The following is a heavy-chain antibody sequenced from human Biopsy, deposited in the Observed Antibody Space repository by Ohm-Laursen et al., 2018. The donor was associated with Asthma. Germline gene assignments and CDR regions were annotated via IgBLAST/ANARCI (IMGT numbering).Heavy chain of an antibody. V-gene: IGHV3-33*01. Sequence: SLRLSCSASGFTFSSYGMHWVRQAPGKGLEWVAVIWYDGSNKYYADSVKGRFTISRDNSKNTLYLQMNSLRAEDTAVYYCATFPYGDYLPLDYWGQGTPVTVSS. CDR3: ATFPYGDYLPLDY. J-gene: IGHJ4*02. CDR1: GFTFSSYG. D-gene: IGHD4-17*01. CDR2: IWYDGSNK.